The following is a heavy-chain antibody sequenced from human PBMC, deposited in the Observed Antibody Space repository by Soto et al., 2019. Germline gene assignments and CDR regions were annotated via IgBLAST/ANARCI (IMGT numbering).Heavy chain of an antibody. V-gene: IGHV3-30-3*01. CDR3: ARDRLSSTWNDFPYYYYGMDV. CDR1: GFTFSSYA. J-gene: IGHJ6*02. CDR2: ISYDGSNK. D-gene: IGHD1-1*01. Sequence: QVQLVESGGGVVQPGRSLRLSCAASGFTFSSYAMHWVRQAPGKGLERVAVISYDGSNKYYADSVKGRFTISRDNSKNALYLQMNSLRAEDTAVYYCARDRLSSTWNDFPYYYYGMDVWGQGTTVTVSS.